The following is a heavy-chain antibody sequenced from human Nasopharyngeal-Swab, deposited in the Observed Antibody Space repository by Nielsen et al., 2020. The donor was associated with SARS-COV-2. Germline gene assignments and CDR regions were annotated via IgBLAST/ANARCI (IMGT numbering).Heavy chain of an antibody. V-gene: IGHV4-4*02. CDR2: IYHSGST. Sequence: SETLSLTCAVSGGSISSSNWWSWVRQPPGKGLEWIGEIYHSGSTNYNPSLKSRVTISVDKSKNQFSLKLSSVSAADTAVYYCARYILTGFGFDPWGQGTLVTVSS. CDR1: GGSISSSNW. CDR3: ARYILTGFGFDP. D-gene: IGHD3-9*01. J-gene: IGHJ5*02.